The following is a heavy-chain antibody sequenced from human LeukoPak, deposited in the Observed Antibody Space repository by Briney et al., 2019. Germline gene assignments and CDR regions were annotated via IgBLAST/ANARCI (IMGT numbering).Heavy chain of an antibody. J-gene: IGHJ4*02. CDR3: ARDPYYYDSSGYSYYFDY. CDR1: GGSISSYY. V-gene: IGHV4-39*07. CDR2: IYYSGST. D-gene: IGHD3-22*01. Sequence: SETLSLTCTVSGGSISSYYWSWIRQPPGKGLEWIGSIYYSGSTYYNPSLKSRVTISVDTSKNQFSLKLSSVTAADTAVYYCARDPYYYDSSGYSYYFDYWGQGTLVTVSS.